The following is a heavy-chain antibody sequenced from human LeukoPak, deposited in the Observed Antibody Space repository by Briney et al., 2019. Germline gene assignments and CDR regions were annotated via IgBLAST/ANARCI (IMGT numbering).Heavy chain of an antibody. V-gene: IGHV3-30-3*01. J-gene: IGHJ3*02. CDR2: ISYDGSNK. Sequence: PGGSLRLSCAASGFTFSSYAMHWVRQAPGKGLEWVAVISYDGSNKYYADSVKGRFTISRDNSKNTLYLQMNSLRAEDTAVYYCARAAPDYYDSSGNAFDIWGQGTMVTVSS. CDR1: GFTFSSYA. D-gene: IGHD3-22*01. CDR3: ARAAPDYYDSSGNAFDI.